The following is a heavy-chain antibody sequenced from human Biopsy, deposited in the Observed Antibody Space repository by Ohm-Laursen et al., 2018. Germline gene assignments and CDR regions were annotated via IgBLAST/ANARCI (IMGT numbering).Heavy chain of an antibody. CDR3: GRAVRNQLLTDP. D-gene: IGHD1-7*01. CDR2: MNPVSGNS. J-gene: IGHJ5*02. Sequence: GSSVKVSCKASGYTFTSYDITWVRQASGQGPEWIGWMNPVSGNSNFGQKFRGRVTVTSATSISTAYMELGGLTSDDTATYYCGRAVRNQLLTDPWGQGTLVTVTS. V-gene: IGHV1-8*01. CDR1: GYTFTSYD.